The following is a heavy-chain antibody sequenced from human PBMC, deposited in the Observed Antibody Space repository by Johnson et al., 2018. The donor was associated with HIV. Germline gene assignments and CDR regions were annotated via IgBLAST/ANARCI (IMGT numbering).Heavy chain of an antibody. D-gene: IGHD2-15*01. V-gene: IGHV3-30*04. CDR1: GFTFSSYA. CDR3: ARDVVVVAAPTWRSDTFDI. J-gene: IGHJ3*02. CDR2: ISYDGSNK. Sequence: QVQLVESGGGVVQPGTSLRLSCAASGFTFSSYAMHWVRQAPGKGLEWVAVISYDGSNKYYADSVKGRFTISRDNAKNSLYLQMNSMRAEDTALYYCARDVVVVAAPTWRSDTFDIWGQGTMVTVSS.